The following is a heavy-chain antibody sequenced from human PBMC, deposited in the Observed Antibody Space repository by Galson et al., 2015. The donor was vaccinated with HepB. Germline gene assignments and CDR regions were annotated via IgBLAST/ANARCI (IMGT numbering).Heavy chain of an antibody. CDR2: IDWDDDK. V-gene: IGHV2-70*11. D-gene: IGHD3-10*01. Sequence: PALVKPTQTLTLTCTFSGFSLSTSGMCVSWIRQPPGKALEWLARIDWDDDKYYSTSLKTRLTISKDTSKNQVVLTMTNMDPVDTATYYCARMGSYPLDAFDIWGQGTMFTVSS. CDR3: ARMGSYPLDAFDI. J-gene: IGHJ3*02. CDR1: GFSLSTSGMC.